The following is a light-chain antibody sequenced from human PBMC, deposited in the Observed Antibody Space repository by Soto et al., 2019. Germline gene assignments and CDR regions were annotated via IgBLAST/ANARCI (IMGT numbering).Light chain of an antibody. CDR2: GAS. CDR3: QQYGSSPLT. V-gene: IGKV3-20*01. CDR1: QSVSSY. Sequence: DIVLTQSPGTLSLSPGERATLSCRASQSVSSYLAWYQQKPGQAPRLLIYGASSRATGIPDRFSGGGSGTDFTLTISRLEPEDFAVYYCQQYGSSPLTFGQGTKVEIK. J-gene: IGKJ1*01.